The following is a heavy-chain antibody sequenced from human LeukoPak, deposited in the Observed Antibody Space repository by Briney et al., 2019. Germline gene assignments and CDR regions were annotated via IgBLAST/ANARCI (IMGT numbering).Heavy chain of an antibody. CDR3: ARWLRGWNFDY. CDR2: IYYSGST. V-gene: IGHV4-59*01. CDR1: GGSISSYY. J-gene: IGHJ4*02. D-gene: IGHD6-19*01. Sequence: SETLSLTCTVSGGSISSYYWSWIRQPPGKGLEWIGYIYYSGSTNYNPSLKSRVTISVDTSKNQFSLKLSSVTAADTAVYYCARWLRGWNFDYWGQGTLVTVSS.